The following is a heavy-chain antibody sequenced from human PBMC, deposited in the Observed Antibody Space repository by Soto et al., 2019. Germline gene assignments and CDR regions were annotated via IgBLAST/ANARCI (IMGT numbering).Heavy chain of an antibody. CDR3: AREGYYSGSGTYSPPRYYGMDV. CDR1: GYTLTDLS. Sequence: ASVKVSCKVSGYTLTDLSMHWVRQAPGKRLEWMGCFGPENGKTNYAQKFQGRVIMTTDTSTRTAYMELRSLRSDDTAVYFCAREGYYSGSGTYSPPRYYGMDVWGQGTTVTVSS. CDR2: FGPENGKT. V-gene: IGHV1-24*01. J-gene: IGHJ6*02. D-gene: IGHD3-10*01.